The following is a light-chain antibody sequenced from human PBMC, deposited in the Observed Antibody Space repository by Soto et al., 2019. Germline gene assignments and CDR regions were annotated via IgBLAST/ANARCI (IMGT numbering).Light chain of an antibody. V-gene: IGKV1-5*03. CDR1: QTISSW. J-gene: IGKJ1*01. Sequence: RRITKSPYTVAGAVGVKLAITRRASQTISSWLAWYQQKPGKAPKLLIYKASTLKSGVPSRFSVSGSGTEFTLTILSLQPDGSATYYSQQYHSFPVPFGQGTKVDIK. CDR3: QQYHSFPVP. CDR2: KAS.